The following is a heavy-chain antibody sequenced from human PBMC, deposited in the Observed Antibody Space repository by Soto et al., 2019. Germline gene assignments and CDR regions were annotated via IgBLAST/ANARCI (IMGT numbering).Heavy chain of an antibody. J-gene: IGHJ3*02. CDR3: SNEPATGGRAFDI. CDR2: ILVDGRT. D-gene: IGHD2-8*02. CDR1: GFICSSYD. V-gene: IGHV3-23*01. Sequence: GGSLRLSCSASGFICSSYDISWVRQAPGKGLEGVSTILVDGRTFYVDSVKGRFTISRDNSKNPVYLEMNSLTAEDTPLYYFSNEPATGGRAFDICGQGTMVTV.